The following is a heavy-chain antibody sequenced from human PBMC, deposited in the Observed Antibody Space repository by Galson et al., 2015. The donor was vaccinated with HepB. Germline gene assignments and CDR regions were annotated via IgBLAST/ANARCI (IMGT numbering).Heavy chain of an antibody. CDR1: GFTFDDYA. J-gene: IGHJ4*02. CDR3: PRDWSARSIVVVPAAFAY. V-gene: IGHV3-9*01. CDR2: ITWNSVNV. D-gene: IGHD2-2*01. Sequence: SLRLSCAVSGFTFDDYAFHWVRQPPGKGLEWVSGITWNSVNVGYAASVKGRFTISRDRAKNSLCLEMNSLRTEDTAFSYCPRDWSARSIVVVPAAFAYRGQGTLVTVSS.